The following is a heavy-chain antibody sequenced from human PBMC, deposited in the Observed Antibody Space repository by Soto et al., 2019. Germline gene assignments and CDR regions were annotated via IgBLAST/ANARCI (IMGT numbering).Heavy chain of an antibody. CDR2: ISSSSSYI. V-gene: IGHV3-21*01. Sequence: EVQLVESGGGLVKPGGSLRLSCAASGFTFSSYSMNWVRQAPGKGLEWVSSISSSSSYIYYADSVKGRFTISRDNAKNSLYLQMNSLRAEDTAVYYCARDYVVVVAATPHLDYWGQGTLVTVSS. CDR3: ARDYVVVVAATPHLDY. D-gene: IGHD2-15*01. CDR1: GFTFSSYS. J-gene: IGHJ4*02.